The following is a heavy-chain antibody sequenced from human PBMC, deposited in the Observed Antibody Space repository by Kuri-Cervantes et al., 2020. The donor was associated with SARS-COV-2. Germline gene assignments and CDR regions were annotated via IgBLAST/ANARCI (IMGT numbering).Heavy chain of an antibody. CDR2: ISPSGGST. CDR3: ARAEDIVATIDI. V-gene: IGHV1-46*01. D-gene: IGHD5-12*01. J-gene: IGHJ3*02. Sequence: ASVKVSCKASGYTFTSYYMHWVRQAPGQGLEWMGIISPSGGSTSYAQKFQGRVTMTTDTSTSTAYMELRSLRSDDTAVYYCARAEDIVATIDIWGQGTMVTVSS. CDR1: GYTFTSYY.